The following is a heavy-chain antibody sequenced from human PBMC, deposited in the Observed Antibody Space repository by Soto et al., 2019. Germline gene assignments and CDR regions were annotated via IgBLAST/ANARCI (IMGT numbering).Heavy chain of an antibody. D-gene: IGHD6-19*01. CDR2: IYDSGST. J-gene: IGHJ4*02. Sequence: QLQLQESGSGLVKPSQTLSLTCAVSGGSISSGGYSWSWIRQPPGKGLVWIRYIYDSGSTYYNPPLKSRVTISVDRSKNQFSLKLSSVTAADTAVYYCARAGGLGAVAVDYWGQGTLVTVSS. V-gene: IGHV4-30-2*01. CDR3: ARAGGLGAVAVDY. CDR1: GGSISSGGYS.